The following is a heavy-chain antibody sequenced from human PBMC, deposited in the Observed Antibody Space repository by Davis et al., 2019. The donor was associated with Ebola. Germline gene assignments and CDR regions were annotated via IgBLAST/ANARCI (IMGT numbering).Heavy chain of an antibody. CDR2: ISAYNGNT. J-gene: IGHJ3*02. CDR3: ARTSIVGTTTTASDI. D-gene: IGHD1-26*01. Sequence: ASVKVSCKASGYTFKNYAISWVRQAPGQGLEWMGWISAYNGNTNYAQILQGRVTMTTDTSTGTAYMELRSLRSDDTAVYFCARTSIVGTTTTASDIWGQGTKVAVSS. CDR1: GYTFKNYA. V-gene: IGHV1-18*01.